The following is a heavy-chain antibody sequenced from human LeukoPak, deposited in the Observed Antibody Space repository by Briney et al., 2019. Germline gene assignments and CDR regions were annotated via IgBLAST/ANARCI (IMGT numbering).Heavy chain of an antibody. V-gene: IGHV3-7*04. J-gene: IGHJ4*02. CDR3: TRDALFGSGRTHLDF. CDR2: IKHDGSEA. CDR1: EFTFNRYW. D-gene: IGHD3-10*01. Sequence: GGSLRLSCAASEFTFNRYWMSWVRQAPGKGLQWVANIKHDGSEAHYVDSVKGRFTISRDNAKSSLSLQMNSLNVDDKGVYFCTRDALFGSGRTHLDFWSQGTLVSVSS.